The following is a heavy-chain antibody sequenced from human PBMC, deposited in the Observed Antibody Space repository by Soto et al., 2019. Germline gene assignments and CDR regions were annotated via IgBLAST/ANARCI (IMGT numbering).Heavy chain of an antibody. CDR3: ARNHDSSGYYYSFGYLDY. CDR2: ISGGGTSI. D-gene: IGHD3-22*01. J-gene: IGHJ4*02. Sequence: EVQLLESGGGLVQPGGSLRLSCEASGFTFGNYAMTWVRQAPGKGLEWVAAISGGGTSIFSADSVKGRFTISRDNSNNTLYLQMNNLRAEDTAIYYCARNHDSSGYYYSFGYLDYWGQGTLVTVSS. V-gene: IGHV3-23*01. CDR1: GFTFGNYA.